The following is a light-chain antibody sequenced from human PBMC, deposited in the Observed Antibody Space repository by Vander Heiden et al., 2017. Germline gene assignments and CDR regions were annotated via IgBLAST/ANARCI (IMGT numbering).Light chain of an antibody. CDR3: QAWDSSIVV. CDR2: RDS. Sequence: SYELTQPPSVSVSPGQTASITCSGDKLGDKYACWYQQKPGTSPELVIYRDSKRPSGIPDRFSGSNSGTTATLAISGTQAMDEADYYCQAWDSSIVVFGGGTKLTVL. CDR1: KLGDKY. J-gene: IGLJ2*01. V-gene: IGLV3-1*01.